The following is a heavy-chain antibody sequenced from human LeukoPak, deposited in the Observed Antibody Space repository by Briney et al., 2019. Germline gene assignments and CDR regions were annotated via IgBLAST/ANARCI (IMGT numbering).Heavy chain of an antibody. D-gene: IGHD1-26*01. J-gene: IGHJ4*02. CDR1: GFTFSSYG. V-gene: IGHV3-33*08. CDR3: ARLGWELGNWDY. CDR2: IWYDGSNK. Sequence: GGSLRLSCAASGFTFSSYGMHWVRQAPVKGLETVAVIWYDGSNKYYADSVKGRFTISRDNSKNTLYLQMNSLRAEDTAVYYCARLGWELGNWDYWGQGTLVTVSS.